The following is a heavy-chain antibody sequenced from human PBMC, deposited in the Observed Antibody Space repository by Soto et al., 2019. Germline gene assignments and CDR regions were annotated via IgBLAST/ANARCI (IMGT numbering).Heavy chain of an antibody. CDR3: AREDDGGDSLDV. Sequence: SETLSLTCAVYGWSLTDYYWSWIRQSPGKGLEWIGYIHHSGAFLYNPSFKSRLTISVDTSKNQFSLHLSSVTDADTAVYFCAREDDGGDSLDVWGQGTTVTVSS. D-gene: IGHD2-21*02. CDR2: IHHSGAF. CDR1: GWSLTDYY. J-gene: IGHJ6*02. V-gene: IGHV4-34*09.